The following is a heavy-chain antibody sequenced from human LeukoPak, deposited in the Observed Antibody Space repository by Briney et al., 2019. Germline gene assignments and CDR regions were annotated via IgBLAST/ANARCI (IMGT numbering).Heavy chain of an antibody. J-gene: IGHJ4*02. V-gene: IGHV4-4*07. CDR2: IYTSGTT. D-gene: IGHD3-9*01. CDR1: GVSISTYY. Sequence: SETLSLTCTVSGVSISTYYWSWIRQPAGKGLEWIGRIYTSGTTNYNPSLKSRVTISVGTSKSQFPLKLSSVTAADTAVYYCAREVSDYDILTGWIDYWGQGALVSVSS. CDR3: AREVSDYDILTGWIDY.